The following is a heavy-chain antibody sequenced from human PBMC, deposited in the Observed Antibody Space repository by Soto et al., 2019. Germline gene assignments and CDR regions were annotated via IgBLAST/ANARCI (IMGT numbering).Heavy chain of an antibody. D-gene: IGHD7-27*01. J-gene: IGHJ3*02. V-gene: IGHV3-30*04. CDR3: ASLLTVDQAFDI. CDR1: GFTFSSYA. CDR2: ISYDGSNK. Sequence: GGSLRLSCAASGFTFSSYAMHWVRQAPGKGLEWVAVISYDGSNKYYADSVKGRFTISRDNSKNTLYLQMNSLRAEDTAVYYCASLLTVDQAFDIWGQGTMVTVSS.